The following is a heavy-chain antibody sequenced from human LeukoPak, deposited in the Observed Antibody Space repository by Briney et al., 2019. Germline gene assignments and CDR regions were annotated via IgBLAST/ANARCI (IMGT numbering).Heavy chain of an antibody. V-gene: IGHV4-59*01. CDR1: GGSISSYY. D-gene: IGHD3-3*01. CDR2: IYYSGST. J-gene: IGHJ4*02. Sequence: SETLSLTCAVSGGSISSYYWSWIRQPPGKGLEWIGYIYYSGSTNYNPSLKSRVTISVDTSKNQFSLKLSSVTAADTAVYYCARDDTMKGFDYWGQGTLVTVSS. CDR3: ARDDTMKGFDY.